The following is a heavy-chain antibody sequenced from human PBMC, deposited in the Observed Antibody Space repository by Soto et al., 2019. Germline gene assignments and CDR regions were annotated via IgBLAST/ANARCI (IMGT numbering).Heavy chain of an antibody. J-gene: IGHJ4*02. CDR3: TPDWGYYYYDSSGYYSDY. Sequence: GVSLRRSCAASGCTFSNAWMSWVRQAPGNGLEWVGRIKSKTDGGTTDYAAPVKGRFTISRDDSKNTLYLQMNSLKTEDTAVYYCTPDWGYYYYDSSGYYSDYWGQGTLVTVSS. D-gene: IGHD3-22*01. V-gene: IGHV3-15*01. CDR2: IKSKTDGGTT. CDR1: GCTFSNAW.